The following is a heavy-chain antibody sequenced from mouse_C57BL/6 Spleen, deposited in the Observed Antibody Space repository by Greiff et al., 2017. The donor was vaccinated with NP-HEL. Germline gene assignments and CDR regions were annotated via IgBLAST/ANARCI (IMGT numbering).Heavy chain of an antibody. CDR2: IYPGDGDT. CDR3: ARGGIYYDYDGYYFDY. D-gene: IGHD2-4*01. CDR1: GYAFSSSW. J-gene: IGHJ2*01. V-gene: IGHV1-82*01. Sequence: VQLQQSGPELVKPGASVKISCKASGYAFSSSWMNWVKQRPGQGLEWIGRIYPGDGDTNYNGKFKGKATLTADKSSSTAYMQLSSLTSEESAVYFCARGGIYYDYDGYYFDYWGQGTTLTVSS.